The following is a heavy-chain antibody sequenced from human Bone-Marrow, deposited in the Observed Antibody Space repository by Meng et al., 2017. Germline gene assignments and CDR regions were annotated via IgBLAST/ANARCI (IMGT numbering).Heavy chain of an antibody. D-gene: IGHD3-10*01. J-gene: IGHJ4*02. V-gene: IGHV1-18*01. CDR2: LGAHDGDT. CDR1: DYTFTGYG. CDR3: ARGTPGRSYSDY. Sequence: QVQPVQSGPDVKKTGASVKVSCKASDYTFTGYGVSWVRQAPGQGLEWMAWLGAHDGDTSHAPKFQGRVTVSADRPTATAYMELRSLRSDDTAVYYCARGTPGRSYSDYWGQGTLVTVSS.